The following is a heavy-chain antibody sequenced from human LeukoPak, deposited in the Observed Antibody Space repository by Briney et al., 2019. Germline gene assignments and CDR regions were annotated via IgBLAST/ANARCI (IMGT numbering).Heavy chain of an antibody. J-gene: IGHJ4*02. CDR2: LNPNSGDT. V-gene: IGHV1-2*02. D-gene: IGHD2-2*01. Sequence: ASVKVSCKASGYTFTAYSMHWVRQAPGQGLECMGWLNPNSGDTNYAQKFQGRVTMTRDTSMSTAYMELSGLRFDDTAVYYCARDGEVRQGHCSTTSCPVDYWGQGTLITVSS. CDR3: ARDGEVRQGHCSTTSCPVDY. CDR1: GYTFTAYS.